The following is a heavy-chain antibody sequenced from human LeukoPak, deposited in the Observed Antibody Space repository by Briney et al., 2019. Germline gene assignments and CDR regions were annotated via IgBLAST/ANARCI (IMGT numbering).Heavy chain of an antibody. D-gene: IGHD3-22*01. CDR3: ARDRHDSSGYDAFDI. V-gene: IGHV3-30*03. CDR1: GFTFSSYG. Sequence: PGRSLRLSCAASGFTFSSYGMHWVRQAPGKGLEWVAVISYDGSNKYYADSVKGRFTISRDNSKNTLYLQVNSLRAEDTAVYYCARDRHDSSGYDAFDIWGQGTMVTVSS. J-gene: IGHJ3*02. CDR2: ISYDGSNK.